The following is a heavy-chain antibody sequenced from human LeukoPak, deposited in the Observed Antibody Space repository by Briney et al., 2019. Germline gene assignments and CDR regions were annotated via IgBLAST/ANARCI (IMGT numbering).Heavy chain of an antibody. D-gene: IGHD5-24*01. J-gene: IGHJ4*02. V-gene: IGHV3-66*02. CDR1: GFTVSSNY. Sequence: GGSLRLSCAASGFTVSSNYMSWVRQAPGKGLEWVSVIYSGGSTYYADSVKGRSTISRDNSKNTLYLQMNSLRAEDTAVYYCARQTRRDGYNLDYWGQGTLVTVSS. CDR2: IYSGGST. CDR3: ARQTRRDGYNLDY.